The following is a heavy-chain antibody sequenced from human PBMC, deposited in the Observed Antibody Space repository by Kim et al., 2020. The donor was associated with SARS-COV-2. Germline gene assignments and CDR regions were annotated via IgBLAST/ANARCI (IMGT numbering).Heavy chain of an antibody. Sequence: SETLSLTCTVSGDSVSSLTHFWSWLRQTPGKHLQWIGYVYHTGNATYNPSLESRVTLSVDTSRSQFSLTLKSVTAADTAVYYCARVPFGGFFEILGDFDP. V-gene: IGHV4-61*01. CDR1: GDSVSSLTHF. D-gene: IGHD1-26*01. J-gene: IGHJ5*02. CDR2: VYHTGNA. CDR3: ARVPFGGFFEILGDFDP.